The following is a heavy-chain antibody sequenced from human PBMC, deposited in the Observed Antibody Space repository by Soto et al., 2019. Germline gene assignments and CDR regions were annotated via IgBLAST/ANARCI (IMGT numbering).Heavy chain of an antibody. CDR3: ASGILLWLRRINNGYSG. CDR1: GGTFSTYA. CDR2: IIPMFGTA. V-gene: IGHV1-69*12. J-gene: IGHJ4*02. D-gene: IGHD5-12*01. Sequence: QVQLVQSGAEVKKPESSVKVSCKAPGGTFSTYAISWVRQAPGQGLEWMGGIIPMFGTANYAQRFQDRVTITADESTNTVYMELSSLRSEDTAVYFSASGILLWLRRINNGYSGWGQGTLVTVSS.